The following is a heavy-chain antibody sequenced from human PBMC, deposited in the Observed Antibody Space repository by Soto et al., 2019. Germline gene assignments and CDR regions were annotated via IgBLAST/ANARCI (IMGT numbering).Heavy chain of an antibody. J-gene: IGHJ5*02. CDR1: RGSISSGTNY. CDR2: IYYSGST. CDR3: ARHPFFCSGYYTGGHFDQ. V-gene: IGHV4-39*01. Sequence: TSDILSLTCTVSRGSISSGTNYWAWIRLPPGKGLEWIANIYYSGSTYYNPSLKSRVTISVDTSKNEFSLKLSSVTAADTAMYSCARHPFFCSGYYTGGHFDQWGQGTLVTVS. D-gene: IGHD3-3*01.